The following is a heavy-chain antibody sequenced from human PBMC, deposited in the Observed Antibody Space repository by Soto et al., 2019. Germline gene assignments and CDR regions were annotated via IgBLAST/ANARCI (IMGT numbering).Heavy chain of an antibody. CDR3: VRGPYNYNSRYFDY. CDR1: GGSFSGYF. V-gene: IGHV4-34*01. D-gene: IGHD1-1*01. J-gene: IGHJ4*02. Sequence: SETLSLTCTVSGGSFSGYFWTWIRQPPGKGLEWLAEINHSGITNYNPSVESRVSMSVDTSKHQFSLRLYSVTAADTAVYYCVRGPYNYNSRYFDYWGQGTLVTVSS. CDR2: INHSGIT.